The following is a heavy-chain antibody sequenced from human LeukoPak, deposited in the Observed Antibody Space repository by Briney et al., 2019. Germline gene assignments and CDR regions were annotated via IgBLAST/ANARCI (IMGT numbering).Heavy chain of an antibody. CDR3: ASVAVAPSNIDY. CDR2: INPNSGGT. CDR1: GYTFTLYY. J-gene: IGHJ4*02. Sequence: ASVTVSFKASGYTFTLYYMHWVRQAPGQGLEGMGWINPNSGGTNYAQKFQGRVTMTRDTSISTAYMELSRLRSDDTAVYYCASVAVAPSNIDYWGQGTLVTVSS. D-gene: IGHD6-19*01. V-gene: IGHV1-2*02.